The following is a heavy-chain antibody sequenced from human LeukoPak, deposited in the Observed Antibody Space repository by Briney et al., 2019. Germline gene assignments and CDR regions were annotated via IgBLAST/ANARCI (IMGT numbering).Heavy chain of an antibody. Sequence: SETLSLTCTVSGGSISSYYWSWIRQPPGRGLEWIGYIYYSGSTNYNPSLKSRVTISVDTSKNQFSLKLSSVTAADTAVYYCARERAVTTYYYFDYWGQGTLVTVSS. V-gene: IGHV4-59*01. CDR2: IYYSGST. J-gene: IGHJ4*02. CDR3: ARERAVTTYYYFDY. D-gene: IGHD4-17*01. CDR1: GGSISSYY.